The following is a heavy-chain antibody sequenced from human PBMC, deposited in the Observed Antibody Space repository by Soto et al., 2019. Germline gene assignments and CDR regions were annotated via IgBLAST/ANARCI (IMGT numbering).Heavy chain of an antibody. CDR1: GFTVSSNY. CDR3: ASQKFHYVPLDY. J-gene: IGHJ4*02. CDR2: IYSGGST. Sequence: GGSLRLSCAASGFTVSSNYMSWVRQAPGKGLEWVSVIYSGGSTYYADSVKGRFTIFRDNSKNTLYFQMNSLRAEDTAVYYCASQKFHYVPLDYWGRGTLVTVSS. V-gene: IGHV3-53*01. D-gene: IGHD3-10*02.